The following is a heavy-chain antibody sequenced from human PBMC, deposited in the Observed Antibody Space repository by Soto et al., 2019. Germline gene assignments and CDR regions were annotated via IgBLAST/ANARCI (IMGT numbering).Heavy chain of an antibody. D-gene: IGHD2-2*01. V-gene: IGHV4-31*03. Sequence: QVQLQESGPGLVKPSQTLSLTCTVSGGSISSGGYYWSWIRQHPEKGLEWIGYIYSSGSTYYNPSLESRVTISVDPSNSQFYLKLSSVTAAYTALYYCARETPYCSSTSCDESRSVFDDWGQGTLVTVSS. CDR1: GGSISSGGYY. J-gene: IGHJ4*02. CDR2: IYSSGST. CDR3: ARETPYCSSTSCDESRSVFDD.